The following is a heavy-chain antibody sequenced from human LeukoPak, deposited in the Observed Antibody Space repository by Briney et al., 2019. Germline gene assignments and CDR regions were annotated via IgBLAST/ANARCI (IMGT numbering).Heavy chain of an antibody. V-gene: IGHV1-3*01. CDR2: INAGNGDT. D-gene: IGHD2-2*01. J-gene: IGHJ4*02. CDR1: GYTFTNYA. Sequence: ASVKVSCKASGYTFTNYAMHWVRQAPGQRLEWMGWINAGNGDTKYSQKFQGRVTISRDTSASTAHMELSSLRSEDTAVYYCARVYCSSTSCQYYFDYWGQGTLVTVSS. CDR3: ARVYCSSTSCQYYFDY.